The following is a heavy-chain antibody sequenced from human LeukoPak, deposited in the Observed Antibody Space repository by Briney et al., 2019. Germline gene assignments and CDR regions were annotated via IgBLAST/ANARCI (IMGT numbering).Heavy chain of an antibody. V-gene: IGHV4-59*01. CDR2: IYYSGST. CDR1: GGSISGYY. CDR3: ARGGYYDRSGNSYKFGFDM. Sequence: AETLSLTCTVSGGSISGYYWSWIRQPPGKGLEWIGFIYYSGSTKYNPSLKSRVTISVDTSKNQFSPKLSSVTAADTAVYYCARGGYYDRSGNSYKFGFDMWGQGTMVTASS. D-gene: IGHD3-22*01. J-gene: IGHJ3*02.